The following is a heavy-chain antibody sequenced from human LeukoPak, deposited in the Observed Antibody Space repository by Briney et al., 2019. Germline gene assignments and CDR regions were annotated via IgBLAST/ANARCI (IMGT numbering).Heavy chain of an antibody. CDR3: VTYYYGSGSYYGGDYFDY. CDR1: GYTFTGYY. CDR2: INPNSGDS. V-gene: IGHV1-2*06. Sequence: ASVKVSCKASGYTFTGYYLYWVRQAPGQGLEWMGRINPNSGDSNYAQKFQGRVTMTRDTSISTAYMELRRLRSDDPAVYYCVTYYYGSGSYYGGDYFDYWGQGTLVTVSS. D-gene: IGHD3-10*01. J-gene: IGHJ4*02.